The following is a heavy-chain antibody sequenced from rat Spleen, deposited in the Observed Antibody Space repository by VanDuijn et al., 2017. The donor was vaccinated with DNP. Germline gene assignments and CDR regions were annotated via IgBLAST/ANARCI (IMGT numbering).Heavy chain of an antibody. D-gene: IGHD1-1*01. CDR3: ASITTVVTWYFDF. V-gene: IGHV5-22*01. Sequence: EVHLVESGGGLVQPRRSLKLSCAASGFTFSDYYMPWVRQAPKKGLEWVASICYEGSSTYYGDSVKGRFTISRDNAKSTLYLQMNSLRSEDTATYYCASITTVVTWYFDFWGPGTMVTVSS. J-gene: IGHJ1*01. CDR2: ICYEGSST. CDR1: GFTFSDYY.